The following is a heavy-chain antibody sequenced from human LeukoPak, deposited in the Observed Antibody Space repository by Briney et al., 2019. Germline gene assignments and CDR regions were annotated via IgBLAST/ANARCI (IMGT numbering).Heavy chain of an antibody. D-gene: IGHD1-26*01. CDR3: ASFPILVGATAFDY. CDR2: INPNSGGT. J-gene: IGHJ4*02. V-gene: IGHV1-2*02. Sequence: ASVKVSCKASGYTFTGYYMHWVRQAPGQGLEWMGWINPNSGGTNYAQKFQGRVTMTRDTSISTAYMELSRLRSDDTAVYYCASFPILVGATAFDYWGQGTLVTVSS. CDR1: GYTFTGYY.